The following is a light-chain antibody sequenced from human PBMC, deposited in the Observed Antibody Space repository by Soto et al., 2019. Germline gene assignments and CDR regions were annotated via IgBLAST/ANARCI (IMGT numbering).Light chain of an antibody. J-gene: IGKJ4*01. CDR2: GAS. Sequence: IVLTQSPATLSLSPGERATLSCTASQHVTTTYIAWYQQKFGQAPRLLIYGASTRATGTPDRFTGGGFGTDFTLTIIGVEADDVAVYYCQQYDSSFTFGGGTKVEIK. CDR1: QHVTTTY. CDR3: QQYDSSFT. V-gene: IGKV3-20*01.